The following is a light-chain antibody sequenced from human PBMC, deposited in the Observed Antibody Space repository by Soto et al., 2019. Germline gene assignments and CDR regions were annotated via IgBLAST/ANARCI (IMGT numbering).Light chain of an antibody. CDR2: DAS. CDR1: QSVASN. Sequence: ETVMTQSPATLSVSPGERVTLSCWASQSVASNLAWYQQKPGQRPRLLIYDASTRATGIPARFGGSGSGTEFTLTISSLQSEDFAVYYCQHYNNWPIAFGQGTRLEIE. V-gene: IGKV3-15*01. CDR3: QHYNNWPIA. J-gene: IGKJ5*01.